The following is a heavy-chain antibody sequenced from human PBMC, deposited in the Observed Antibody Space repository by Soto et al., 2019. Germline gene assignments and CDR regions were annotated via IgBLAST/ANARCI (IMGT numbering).Heavy chain of an antibody. V-gene: IGHV3-64D*06. Sequence: PGGSLRLSCSASGFTFSSYAMHWVRQAPGKGLEYVSAISSNGGSTYYADSVKGRFTISRDNSKNTLYLQMSSLRAEDTAVYYCVKGGGPPYYDILTGRYNWSDPWGQGTLVTVSS. D-gene: IGHD3-9*01. CDR1: GFTFSSYA. CDR3: VKGGGPPYYDILTGRYNWSDP. J-gene: IGHJ5*02. CDR2: ISSNGGST.